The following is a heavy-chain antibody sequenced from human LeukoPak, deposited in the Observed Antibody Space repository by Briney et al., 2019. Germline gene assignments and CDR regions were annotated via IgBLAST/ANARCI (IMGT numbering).Heavy chain of an antibody. Sequence: SETLSLTCAVYGGSFSGYYWTWIRQPPGKGLEWIGEINHSGSTNYNPSLKSRVTISVDTSKNQFSLKLSSVTAADTAVYYCARGGDLWFGEFKPHWFDPWGQGTLVTVSS. CDR1: GGSFSGYY. J-gene: IGHJ5*02. D-gene: IGHD3-10*01. CDR3: ARGGDLWFGEFKPHWFDP. CDR2: INHSGST. V-gene: IGHV4-34*01.